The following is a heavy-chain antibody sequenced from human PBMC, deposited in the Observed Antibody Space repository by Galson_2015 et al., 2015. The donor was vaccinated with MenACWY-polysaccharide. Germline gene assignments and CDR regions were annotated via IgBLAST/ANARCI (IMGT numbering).Heavy chain of an antibody. Sequence: SVKVSCKASGYTFTSYGISWVRQAPGQGLEWMGWISVYNGNTKYAQNLQGRVTVTTDTSTSTAYMELRSLRSDDTAVYYCARDFSSTVTTRPGYWGQGTLVTVSS. CDR3: ARDFSSTVTTRPGY. V-gene: IGHV1-18*01. J-gene: IGHJ4*02. D-gene: IGHD4-17*01. CDR1: GYTFTSYG. CDR2: ISVYNGNT.